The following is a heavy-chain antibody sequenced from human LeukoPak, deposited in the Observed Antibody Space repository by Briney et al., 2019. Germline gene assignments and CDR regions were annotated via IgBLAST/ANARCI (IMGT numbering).Heavy chain of an antibody. Sequence: SQTLSLTCTVSGGSISSGSYYWSWIRQPAGKGLEWIGRIYTSGSTNYNPSLKSRVTISVDTSKNQFSLKLSSVTAADTAVYYCARGPHYALGIYFDYWGQGTLVTVSS. CDR1: GGSISSGSYY. CDR3: ARGPHYALGIYFDY. J-gene: IGHJ4*02. D-gene: IGHD7-27*01. V-gene: IGHV4-61*02. CDR2: IYTSGST.